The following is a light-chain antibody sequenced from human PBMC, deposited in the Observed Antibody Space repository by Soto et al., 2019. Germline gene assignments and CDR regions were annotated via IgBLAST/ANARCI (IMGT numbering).Light chain of an antibody. CDR2: GAS. J-gene: IGKJ1*01. CDR3: QQYGSSPWT. Sequence: EIVFTQSPGTLSLSPGERASLSCRASQSVSSSYLAWYQQKPGQAPRLLIYGASSRATGIPDRFSGSGSGTDFTLTISRLEPEDFAVYYCQQYGSSPWTFGQVTKVDIK. V-gene: IGKV3-20*01. CDR1: QSVSSSY.